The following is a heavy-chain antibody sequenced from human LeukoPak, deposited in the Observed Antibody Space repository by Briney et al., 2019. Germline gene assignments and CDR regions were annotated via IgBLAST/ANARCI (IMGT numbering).Heavy chain of an antibody. CDR1: GFTFSDYY. D-gene: IGHD6-19*01. CDR2: ISSSSSYT. J-gene: IGHJ4*02. CDR3: ARAITSIAVRD. Sequence: GGSLRLSCAASGFTFSDYYMSWIRQAPGKGLEWVSYISSSSSYTNYADSVKGRFTISRYNAKNSLYLQMNSLRAEDTAVYYCARAITSIAVRDWGQGTLVTVSS. V-gene: IGHV3-11*06.